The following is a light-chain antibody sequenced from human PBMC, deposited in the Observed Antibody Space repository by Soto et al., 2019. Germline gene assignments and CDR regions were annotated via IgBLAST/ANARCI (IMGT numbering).Light chain of an antibody. CDR2: RNN. J-gene: IGLJ2*01. CDR3: AAWDDSLSGL. Sequence: QSVLTQPPSASGTPGQRVTISCSGSSSNIGSNYVYWYQPLPGTDPKLLIYRNNQRPSGVPDRFYGSKSGTSVSLAISGLLSEDESYYSCAAWDDSLSGLFGGGTKLTVL. CDR1: SSNIGSNY. V-gene: IGLV1-47*02.